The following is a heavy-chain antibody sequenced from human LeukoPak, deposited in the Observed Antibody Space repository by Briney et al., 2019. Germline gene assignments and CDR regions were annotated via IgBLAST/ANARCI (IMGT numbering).Heavy chain of an antibody. CDR1: GFTFSTYW. CDR3: ARDSERWLQSHDAFDI. CDR2: IKQDGSET. Sequence: GGSLRLSCATSGFTFSTYWMSWVRQAPGKGLEWVANIKQDGSETYYADSVKGRFTISRDNSKSTLYLQMNSLRAEDTAVYYCARDSERWLQSHDAFDIWGQGTMVTLSS. V-gene: IGHV3-7*01. D-gene: IGHD5-24*01. J-gene: IGHJ3*02.